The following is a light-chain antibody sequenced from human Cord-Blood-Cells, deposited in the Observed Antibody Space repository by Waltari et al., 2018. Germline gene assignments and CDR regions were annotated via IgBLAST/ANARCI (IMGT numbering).Light chain of an antibody. CDR3: SSYTSSSTFVV. CDR1: SSDVGGYNY. J-gene: IGLJ2*01. V-gene: IGLV2-14*01. Sequence: QSALTQPAPVSGSPGQSITISCTGTSSDVGGYNYVSWYQQHPGKAPNLMIYDVSKRTSGVSTRFSGSKSGNTASLTISGLQAEDEADYYCSSYTSSSTFVVFGGGTKLTVL. CDR2: DVS.